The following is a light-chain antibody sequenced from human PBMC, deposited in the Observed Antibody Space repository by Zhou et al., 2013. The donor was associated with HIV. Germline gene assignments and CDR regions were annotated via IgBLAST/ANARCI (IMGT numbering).Light chain of an antibody. CDR3: QQYDNLIT. Sequence: DIQMTQSPSSLSASVGDRVTITCQASQDISNYLNWYQQKPGKAPKLLIYDASNLETGVPSRFSGSGSGTDFTFTISSLQPEDIATYYCQQYDNLITFGPRDQSRISN. CDR1: QDISNY. V-gene: IGKV1-33*01. CDR2: DAS. J-gene: IGKJ3*01.